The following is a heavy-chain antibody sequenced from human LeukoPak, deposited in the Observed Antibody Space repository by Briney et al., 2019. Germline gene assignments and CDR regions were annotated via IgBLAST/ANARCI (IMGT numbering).Heavy chain of an antibody. Sequence: PSETLSLTCAVYGGSFSGFYWSWIRQPPGKGLEWIGEINRSGSTNYNPSLKSRVTISVDTSKNQFSLKLSFVTAADTAVYYCARTDRVAAAGILDYWGQGTLVTVSS. J-gene: IGHJ4*02. CDR3: ARTDRVAAAGILDY. D-gene: IGHD6-13*01. V-gene: IGHV4-34*01. CDR1: GGSFSGFY. CDR2: INRSGST.